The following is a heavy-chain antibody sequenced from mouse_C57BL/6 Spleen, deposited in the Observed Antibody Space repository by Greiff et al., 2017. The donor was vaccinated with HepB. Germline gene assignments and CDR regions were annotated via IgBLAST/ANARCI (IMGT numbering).Heavy chain of an antibody. J-gene: IGHJ4*01. D-gene: IGHD4-1*01. CDR3: ARTSNWEDCAMDY. V-gene: IGHV1-55*01. CDR1: GYTFTSYW. CDR2: IYPGSGST. Sequence: QVQLQQPGAELVKPGASVKMSCKASGYTFTSYWITWVKQRPGQGLEWIGDIYPGSGSTNYNEKFKSKATLTVDTSSSTAYMQLRSLTSEDSAVYYCARTSNWEDCAMDYWGQGTSVTVSS.